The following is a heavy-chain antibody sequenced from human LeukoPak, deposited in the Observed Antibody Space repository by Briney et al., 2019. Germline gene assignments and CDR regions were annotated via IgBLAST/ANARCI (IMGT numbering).Heavy chain of an antibody. CDR2: IRYDGSNK. J-gene: IGHJ6*03. D-gene: IGHD6-13*01. CDR3: ARDSLSGSSWYYYYYYMDV. Sequence: GGSLRLSCAASGFTFSSYGMHWVRQAPGKGLEWVAFIRYDGSNKYYADSVKGRFTISRDNSKNTLYLQMNSLRAEDTAVYYCARDSLSGSSWYYYYYYMDVWGKGTTVTISS. V-gene: IGHV3-30*02. CDR1: GFTFSSYG.